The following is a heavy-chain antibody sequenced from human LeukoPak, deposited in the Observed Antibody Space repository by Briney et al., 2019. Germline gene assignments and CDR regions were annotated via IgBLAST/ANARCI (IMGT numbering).Heavy chain of an antibody. D-gene: IGHD7-27*01. V-gene: IGHV3-7*01. CDR1: GFTFSSYW. J-gene: IGHJ3*02. CDR2: LRQDGSET. CDR3: ARPLGWRDAFDI. Sequence: PGGSLRLSCAASGFTFSSYWMSWVRQAPGKGLEWAANLRQDGSETYYVDSVKGRFTISRDNAKNSLYLQMNSLRAEDTAVYYCARPLGWRDAFDIWGQGTMVTVSS.